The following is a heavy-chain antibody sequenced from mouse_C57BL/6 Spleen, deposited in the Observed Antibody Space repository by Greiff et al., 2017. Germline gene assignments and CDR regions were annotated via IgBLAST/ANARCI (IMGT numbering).Heavy chain of an antibody. CDR3: ARRGGLGRCFDV. CDR2: IDPSDSYT. V-gene: IGHV1-69*01. D-gene: IGHD4-1*01. Sequence: QVQLQQPGAELVMPGASVKLSCKASGYTFTSYWMHWVKQRPGQGLEWIGEIDPSDSYTNYNQKFKGKSTLTVDKSSSTAYMQLSSLTSEDSAVYYCARRGGLGRCFDVWGTGTTVTVSS. CDR1: GYTFTSYW. J-gene: IGHJ1*03.